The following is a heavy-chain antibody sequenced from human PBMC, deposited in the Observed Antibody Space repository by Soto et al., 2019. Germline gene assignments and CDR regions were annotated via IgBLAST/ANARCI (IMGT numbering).Heavy chain of an antibody. Sequence: QVQLQESGPGLVKPSETLSLTCTVSGVSISSSYWSWIRQPPGKGLEWIGYIYNSGSTNYNPSLNSRFCISVDSSKTQVSLGLSSVSAADTAVYFCARDRAFCSGRSCYPPPDYCYYMDVWGKGTTVTVS. CDR2: IYNSGST. CDR3: ARDRAFCSGRSCYPPPDYCYYMDV. V-gene: IGHV4-59*01. CDR1: GVSISSSY. J-gene: IGHJ6*03. D-gene: IGHD2-15*01.